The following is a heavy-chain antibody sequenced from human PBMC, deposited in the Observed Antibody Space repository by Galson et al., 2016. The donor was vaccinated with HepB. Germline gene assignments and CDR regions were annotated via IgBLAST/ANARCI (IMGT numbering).Heavy chain of an antibody. CDR2: VNPGTGNS. Sequence: SVKVSCKASGYTFTTHDLSWVRQASGQGPEWLGYVNPGTGNSGYAPKFRGRVTMTRNTSIDTAYLELNSLRSEDTAIYYCAGSRSLGVVILDSWGQGTVVTVSS. CDR3: AGSRSLGVVILDS. V-gene: IGHV1-8*01. CDR1: GYTFTTHD. D-gene: IGHD3-3*01. J-gene: IGHJ4*02.